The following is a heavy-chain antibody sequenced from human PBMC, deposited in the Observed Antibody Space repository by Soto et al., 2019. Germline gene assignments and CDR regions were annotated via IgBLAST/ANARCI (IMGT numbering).Heavy chain of an antibody. V-gene: IGHV5-51*01. Sequence: GESLTITCRCSGYNFTAFWIGWVRQMPGKGLEWMGIIYPGDSETKYSPDFEGQVTISADRSTNTAYLQWRGLRASDTAMYYCARLGFPGAIYFDSWGLGTLVTVS. CDR1: GYNFTAFW. CDR3: ARLGFPGAIYFDS. CDR2: IYPGDSET. J-gene: IGHJ4*02.